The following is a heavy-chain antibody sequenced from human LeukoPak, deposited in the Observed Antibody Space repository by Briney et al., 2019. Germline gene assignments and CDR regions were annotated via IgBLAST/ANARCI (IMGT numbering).Heavy chain of an antibody. CDR2: FYYSGST. CDR3: ARQAYSNLVNWFDP. D-gene: IGHD4-11*01. V-gene: IGHV4-39*01. CDR1: GGSISGSSFY. Sequence: SETLSLTCTVSGGSISGSSFYWGWIRQPPGKGLEWIGSFYYSGSTYYSPSLKSRVTISVDTSKNQFSLKLSSVTAADTAVYYRARQAYSNLVNWFDPWGQGTLVTVSS. J-gene: IGHJ5*02.